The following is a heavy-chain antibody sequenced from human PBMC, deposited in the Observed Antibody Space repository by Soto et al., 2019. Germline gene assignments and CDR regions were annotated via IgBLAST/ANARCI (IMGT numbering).Heavy chain of an antibody. CDR1: GGTFSSYA. D-gene: IGHD2-2*01. Sequence: QVQLVQSGAEVKKPGSSVKVSCKASGGTFSSYAISWVRQAPGQGLEWMGGIIPIFGTANYAQKSQGRVTITADESTSTAYMELSSLRSEDTAVYYCARDLPELYQPRNWGMDVWGQGTTVTVSS. CDR3: ARDLPELYQPRNWGMDV. V-gene: IGHV1-69*01. CDR2: IIPIFGTA. J-gene: IGHJ6*02.